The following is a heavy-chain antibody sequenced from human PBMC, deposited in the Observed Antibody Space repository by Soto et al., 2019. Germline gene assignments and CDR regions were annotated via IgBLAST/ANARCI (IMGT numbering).Heavy chain of an antibody. CDR3: ARMNVDSYQFYYAMDV. CDR2: IFSDNER. Sequence: SGPTLVNPTETLTLTCTVSGFSLTTGKMGVSWIRQPPGKALEWLAHIFSDNERSYSTSLQGRLTVSKDTSGSQVVLSMTNVDPVDTATYYCARMNVDSYQFYYAMDVWGQGTTVTVSS. V-gene: IGHV2-26*01. J-gene: IGHJ6*02. CDR1: GFSLTTGKMG. D-gene: IGHD4-17*01.